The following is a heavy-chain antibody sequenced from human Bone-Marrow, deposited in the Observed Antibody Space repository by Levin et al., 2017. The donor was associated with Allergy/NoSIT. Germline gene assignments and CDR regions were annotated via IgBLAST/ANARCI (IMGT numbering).Heavy chain of an antibody. V-gene: IGHV3-53*01. CDR1: GFSVSGSY. J-gene: IGHJ4*02. Sequence: GGSLRLSCAASGFSVSGSYMTWVRQAPGKGLEWVSIIYSSDNTHYEDSVKGRFTISRDNSKNTLYLQMNSLRVDDTAVYYCVRDLEGSTSGYGYWGQGTLVTVSS. CDR2: IYSSDNT. CDR3: VRDLEGSTSGYGY. D-gene: IGHD3-10*01.